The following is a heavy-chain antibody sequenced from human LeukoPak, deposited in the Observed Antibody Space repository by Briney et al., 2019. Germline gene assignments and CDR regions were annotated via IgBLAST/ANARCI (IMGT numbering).Heavy chain of an antibody. CDR1: GFTFSSYS. CDR2: ISSSSSYI. Sequence: GGSLRLSCAGSGFTFSSYSMNWVRQAPGKGMKWVSSISSSSSYIYYADSVKGRFTISRDNAKNSLYLQMNSLRAEDTAVYYCARDLVAALDYWGQGTLVTVSS. V-gene: IGHV3-21*01. CDR3: ARDLVAALDY. D-gene: IGHD6-13*01. J-gene: IGHJ4*02.